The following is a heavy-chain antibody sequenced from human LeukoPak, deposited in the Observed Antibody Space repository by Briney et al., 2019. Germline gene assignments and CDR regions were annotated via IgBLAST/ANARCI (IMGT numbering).Heavy chain of an antibody. CDR1: GFSFSSYA. CDR3: ATEQRLDGNAFDI. J-gene: IGHJ3*02. D-gene: IGHD6-25*01. Sequence: GGSLRLSCAASGFSFSSYAMHWVRQAPGKGLEWVAVISYDGSNKYYADSVKGRLTISRDNSKNTLFLQMNSLRPEDTAVYYCATEQRLDGNAFDIWGQGTMVTVSS. V-gene: IGHV3-30*04. CDR2: ISYDGSNK.